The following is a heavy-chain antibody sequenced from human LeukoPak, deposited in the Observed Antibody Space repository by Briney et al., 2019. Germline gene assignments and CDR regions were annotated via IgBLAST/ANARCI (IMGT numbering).Heavy chain of an antibody. CDR1: GHTFSDYF. J-gene: IGHJ2*01. CDR3: ARGPSGQQQLNWYFDL. Sequence: SVKVSCKTSGHTFSDYFMHWVRQAPGQGLEWMGRIIPILGIANYAQKFQGRVTITADKSTSTAYMELSSLRSEDTAVYYCARGPSGQQQLNWYFDLWGRGTLVTVSS. D-gene: IGHD6-13*01. V-gene: IGHV1-69*04. CDR2: IIPILGIA.